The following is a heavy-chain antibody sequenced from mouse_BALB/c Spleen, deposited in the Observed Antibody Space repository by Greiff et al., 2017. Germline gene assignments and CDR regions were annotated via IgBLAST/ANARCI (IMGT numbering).Heavy chain of an antibody. CDR1: GFAFSSYD. CDR3: ARYYYGMAMDY. CDR2: ISSGGGST. Sequence: DVMLVESGGGLVKPGGSLKLSCAASGFAFSSYDMSWVRQTPEKRLEWVAYISSGGGSTYYPDTVKGRFTISRDNAKNTLYLQMSSLKSEDTAMYYCARYYYGMAMDYWGQGTSVTVSS. V-gene: IGHV5-12-1*01. D-gene: IGHD1-1*01. J-gene: IGHJ4*01.